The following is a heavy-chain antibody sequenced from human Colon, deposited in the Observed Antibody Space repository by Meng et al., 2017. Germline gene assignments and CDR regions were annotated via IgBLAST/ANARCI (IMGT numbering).Heavy chain of an antibody. D-gene: IGHD4-17*01. CDR2: IDHFGIS. CDR1: GGSFGGFY. CDR3: ATGLRHGDWFDP. V-gene: IGHV4-34*02. Sequence: QVQKQRGGAGLFKPSESLSLTCAGSGGSFGGFYWSWIRQPPGKGLEWIGEIDHFGISNYNSSLKGRLTMSVDTSKKQISLTLTSVTAADTAVYYCATGLRHGDWFDPWGPGTLVTVSS. J-gene: IGHJ5*02.